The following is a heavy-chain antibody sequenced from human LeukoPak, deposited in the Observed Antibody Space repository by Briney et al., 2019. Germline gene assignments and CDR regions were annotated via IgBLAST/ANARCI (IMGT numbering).Heavy chain of an antibody. CDR1: GFTFSSYA. D-gene: IGHD4-17*01. CDR2: ISYDGSNK. J-gene: IGHJ4*02. Sequence: PGGSLRLSCAASGFTFSSYAMHWVRQAPGKGLELVAVISYDGSNKYYADSVKGRFTISRDNSKNTLYLQMNSLRAEDTAVYYCARESYGDFGFDYWGQGTQVTVSS. V-gene: IGHV3-30*04. CDR3: ARESYGDFGFDY.